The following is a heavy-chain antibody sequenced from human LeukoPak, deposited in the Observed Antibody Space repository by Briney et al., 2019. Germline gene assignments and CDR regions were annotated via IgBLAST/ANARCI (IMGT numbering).Heavy chain of an antibody. CDR2: IYDSGST. D-gene: IGHD3-10*01. J-gene: IGHJ4*02. CDR1: SDSIRSYY. V-gene: IGHV4-59*12. Sequence: SETLSLTCTVSSDSIRSYYWSWIRQPPGKGLEWIGHIYDSGSTNYNPSLKSRVTISVDTSKNQFSLKLSSVTAADTAVYYCAREGFGELSHFDYWGQGTLVTVSS. CDR3: AREGFGELSHFDY.